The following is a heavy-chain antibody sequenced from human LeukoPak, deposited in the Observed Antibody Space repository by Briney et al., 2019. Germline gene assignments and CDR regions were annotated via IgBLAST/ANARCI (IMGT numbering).Heavy chain of an antibody. CDR1: GYTFTSYG. D-gene: IGHD5-18*01. CDR2: ISAYNGNT. J-gene: IGHJ4*02. V-gene: IGHV1-18*01. Sequence: ASVKVSCQSSGYTFTSYGISWVRQATGQGLEWMGLISAYNGNTNYAQKLTGRVTMTTDTSTSTAYMELRSLRSDDTAVYYYARGRGQLWLVYFDYWGQGTLVTVSS. CDR3: ARGRGQLWLVYFDY.